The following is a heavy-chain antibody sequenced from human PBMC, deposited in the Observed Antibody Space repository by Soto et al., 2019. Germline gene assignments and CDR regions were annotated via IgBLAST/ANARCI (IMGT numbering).Heavy chain of an antibody. CDR2: INAGNGNT. J-gene: IGHJ4*02. CDR1: GYTFTSYA. D-gene: IGHD3-22*01. V-gene: IGHV1-3*01. CDR3: YLCNPPQAIVVVSPLWY. Sequence: ASVKVSCKASGYTFTSYAMHWVRQAPGQRLEWMGWINAGNGNTKYSQKFQGRVTITRDTSASTAYMELSSLRSEDTAVYYDYLCNPPQAIVVVSPLWYWGQGTLVTVSS.